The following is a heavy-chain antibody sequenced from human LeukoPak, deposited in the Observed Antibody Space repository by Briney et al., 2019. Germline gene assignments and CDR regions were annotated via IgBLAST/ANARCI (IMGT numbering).Heavy chain of an antibody. CDR3: ARDQAILWFGELLN. V-gene: IGHV3-74*01. CDR2: IDNDGRGT. D-gene: IGHD3-10*01. CDR1: GFTFSSYW. Sequence: GGSLRLSCAASGFTFSSYWMHWVRQAPGKGLVWVSRIDNDGRGTSYADSVKGRFTISRDNAKNSLYLQMNSLRAEDTAVYYCARDQAILWFGELLNWGQGTLVTVSS. J-gene: IGHJ4*02.